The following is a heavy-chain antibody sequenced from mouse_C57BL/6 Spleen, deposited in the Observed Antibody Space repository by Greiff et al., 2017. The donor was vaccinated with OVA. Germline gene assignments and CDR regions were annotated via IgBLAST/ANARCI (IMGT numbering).Heavy chain of an antibody. D-gene: IGHD1-1*01. V-gene: IGHV5-6*01. CDR1: GFTFSSYG. J-gene: IGHJ1*03. Sequence: EVHLVESGGDLVKPGGSLKLSCAASGFTFSSYGMSWVRQTPDKRLEWVATISSGGSYTYYPASVKGRFTISRAHAKNTLYLQMSSLKSEDTAMYYCARGDGSSYWYFEVWGTGTTVTVSS. CDR2: ISSGGSYT. CDR3: ARGDGSSYWYFEV.